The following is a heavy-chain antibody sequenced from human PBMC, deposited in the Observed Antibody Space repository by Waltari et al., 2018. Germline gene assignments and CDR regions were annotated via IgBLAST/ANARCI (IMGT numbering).Heavy chain of an antibody. J-gene: IGHJ4*02. CDR3: ARDEYYDY. CDR1: GYTFTGYY. Sequence: QVQLGQSGAAVTKPGASVKVSCKAPGYTFTGYYLPWVRQAPGQGRGWMGGINPNSGGRNYAQKFQGRVTMTRDTSISTAYRELSRLRSDDTAVYYCARDEYYDYWGQGTLVTVSS. V-gene: IGHV1-2*02. D-gene: IGHD3-10*01. CDR2: INPNSGGR.